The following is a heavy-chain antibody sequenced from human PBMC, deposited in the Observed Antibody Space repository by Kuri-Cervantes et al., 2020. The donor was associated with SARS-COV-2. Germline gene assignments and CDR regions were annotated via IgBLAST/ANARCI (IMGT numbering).Heavy chain of an antibody. V-gene: IGHV1-69*13. CDR1: GGNFSGEV. D-gene: IGHD1-1*01. CDR3: ARVASTTGADF. Sequence: SVKVFCKASGGNFSGEVVSWVRQAPGQGLEWMGGFIPMSGTSNYAQKFQGRLTISADEYTNTAYMELSGLRSDDTAVYYCARVASTTGADFWGQGTLVTVSS. CDR2: FIPMSGTS. J-gene: IGHJ4*02.